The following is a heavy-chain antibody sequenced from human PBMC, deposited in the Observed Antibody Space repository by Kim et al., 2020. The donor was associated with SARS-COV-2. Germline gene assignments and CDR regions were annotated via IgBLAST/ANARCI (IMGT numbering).Heavy chain of an antibody. J-gene: IGHJ6*02. Sequence: SVKVSCKASGFTFTSSAMQWVRQARGQRLEWIGWIVVGSGNTNYAQKFQERVTITRDMSTSTAYMELSSLRSEDTAVYYCAAGPVGGYYSSRGLFSSDYYGMDVWGQGTTVTVSS. CDR2: IVVGSGNT. V-gene: IGHV1-58*02. CDR1: GFTFTSSA. D-gene: IGHD3-3*01. CDR3: AAGPVGGYYSSRGLFSSDYYGMDV.